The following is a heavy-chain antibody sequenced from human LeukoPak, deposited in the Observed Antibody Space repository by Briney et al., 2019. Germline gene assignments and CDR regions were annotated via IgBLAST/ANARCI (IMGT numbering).Heavy chain of an antibody. D-gene: IGHD1-26*01. V-gene: IGHV1-69*05. J-gene: IGHJ4*02. CDR3: ATLVGVTTESYFDY. CDR2: IIPIFGTA. Sequence: ASVKVSCKASGGTFSGYAISWVRQAPGQGLEWMGGIIPIFGTANYAQKFQGRVTITTDESTSTAYMELSSLRSEDTAVYYCATLVGVTTESYFDYWGQGTLVTVSS. CDR1: GGTFSGYA.